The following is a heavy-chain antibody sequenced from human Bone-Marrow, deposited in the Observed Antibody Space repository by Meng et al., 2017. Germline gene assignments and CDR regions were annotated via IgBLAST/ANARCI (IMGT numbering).Heavy chain of an antibody. CDR3: ARMRQQLRYYYGMDV. CDR2: IFSNDEK. Sequence: SGPTLVKPTQTLTLTCTFSGFSLSTSGVGVGWIRQPPGNALEWLAHIFSNDEKSYSTSLKSRLTISKDTSKSQVVLTMTNMDPVDTATYYCARMRQQLRYYYGMDVWGQGNTV. CDR1: GFSLSTSGVG. D-gene: IGHD6-13*01. V-gene: IGHV2-26*01. J-gene: IGHJ6*01.